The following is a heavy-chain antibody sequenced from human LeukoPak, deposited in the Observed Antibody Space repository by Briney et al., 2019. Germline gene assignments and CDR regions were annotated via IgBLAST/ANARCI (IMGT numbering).Heavy chain of an antibody. J-gene: IGHJ4*02. CDR2: IKQDGSEK. Sequence: QAGGSLRLSCAASGFTFSTYWMSWVRQAPGKGLEWVANIKQDGSEKYYVDSVKGRFTISRDNAKNSLYLQMNSLRAEDTAVYYCAREGTYYDILTGSISYYFDYWGQGTLVTVSS. V-gene: IGHV3-7*01. CDR1: GFTFSTYW. D-gene: IGHD3-9*01. CDR3: AREGTYYDILTGSISYYFDY.